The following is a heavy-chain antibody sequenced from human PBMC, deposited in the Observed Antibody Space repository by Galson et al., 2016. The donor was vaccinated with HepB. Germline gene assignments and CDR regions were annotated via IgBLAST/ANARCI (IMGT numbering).Heavy chain of an antibody. CDR2: IGGSDTGT. J-gene: IGHJ4*02. D-gene: IGHD5-18*01. CDR1: GITFSNYA. V-gene: IGHV3-23*01. Sequence: SLRLSCAASGITFSNYAMHWVRQAPGEGLEWVSGIGGSDTGTYYADSVRGRFTISRDNSKNTLYLQMNSLRAGDAAVYYCAKDRGGPVDTGTLDYWGQGTLVTVSS. CDR3: AKDRGGPVDTGTLDY.